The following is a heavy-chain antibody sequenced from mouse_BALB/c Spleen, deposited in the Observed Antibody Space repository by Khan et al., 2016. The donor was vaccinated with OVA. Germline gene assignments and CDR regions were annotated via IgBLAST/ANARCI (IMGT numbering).Heavy chain of an antibody. CDR2: ISYSGNT. D-gene: IGHD1-1*01. V-gene: IGHV3-2*02. CDR3: ARVYGGDFDY. CDR1: GYSITSDYA. J-gene: IGHJ2*01. Sequence: EVKLLESGSGLVKPSQSLSLTCTVTGYSITSDYAWNWIRQFPGNKLEWMGFISYSGNTNYNPSLKSRISITRDTSKNQFFLQLNSVTTEDTATYYCARVYGGDFDYWGQGTTLTVSS.